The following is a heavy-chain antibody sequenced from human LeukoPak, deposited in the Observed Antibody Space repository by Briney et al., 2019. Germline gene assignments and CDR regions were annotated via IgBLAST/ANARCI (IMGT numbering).Heavy chain of an antibody. Sequence: GGSLRLSCAASGFTFSSYGMHWVRQAPGKELEWVAVISYDGSNKYYADSVKGRFTISRDNSKNTLYLQMNSLRAEDTAVYYCAKDRGSSWYFDYWGQGTLVTVSS. V-gene: IGHV3-30*18. J-gene: IGHJ4*02. D-gene: IGHD6-13*01. CDR2: ISYDGSNK. CDR3: AKDRGSSWYFDY. CDR1: GFTFSSYG.